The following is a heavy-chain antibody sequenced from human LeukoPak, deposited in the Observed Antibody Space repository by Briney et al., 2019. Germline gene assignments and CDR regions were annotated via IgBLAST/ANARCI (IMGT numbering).Heavy chain of an antibody. CDR3: ARRALDDYGDSVGWFDP. CDR2: IYTSGST. V-gene: IGHV4-4*07. CDR1: GGSISSYY. J-gene: IGHJ5*02. D-gene: IGHD4-17*01. Sequence: PSETLSLTCTVSGGSISSYYWSWIRQPAGKGLELIGRIYTSGSTNYNPSLKSRVTMSVDTSQNQFYLKLSSVTAADTAVYYCARRALDDYGDSVGWFDPWGQGTLVTVSS.